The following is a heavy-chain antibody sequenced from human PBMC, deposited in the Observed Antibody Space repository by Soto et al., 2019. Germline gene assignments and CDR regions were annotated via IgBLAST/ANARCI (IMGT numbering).Heavy chain of an antibody. CDR2: IYWDAAK. J-gene: IGHJ4*02. V-gene: IGHV2-5*02. CDR3: AHSPPIAAAGINQFDY. D-gene: IGHD6-13*01. Sequence: QITVKESGPTLVKPTQTLTLTCTFSGFSLSTSGVGVGWIRQPPGTAREWLALIYWDAAKRYSPSLKSRLTITNDTSKNQVVLTMTNMDPVDTATYYCAHSPPIAAAGINQFDYWGQGTLVTVSS. CDR1: GFSLSTSGVG.